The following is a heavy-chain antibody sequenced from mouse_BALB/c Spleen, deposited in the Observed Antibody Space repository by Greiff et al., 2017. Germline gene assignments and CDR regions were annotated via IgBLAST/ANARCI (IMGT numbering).Heavy chain of an antibody. D-gene: IGHD2-1*01. V-gene: IGHV1-28*01. CDR1: GYSFTSYY. J-gene: IGHJ2*01. Sequence: EVQLQQSGPELMKPGASVKISCKASGYSFTSYYMHWVKQSHGKSLEWIGYIDPFNGGTSYNQKFKGKATLTVDKSSSTAYMHLSSLTSEDSAVYYCARYGNYVYFDYWGQGTTLTVSS. CDR3: ARYGNYVYFDY. CDR2: IDPFNGGT.